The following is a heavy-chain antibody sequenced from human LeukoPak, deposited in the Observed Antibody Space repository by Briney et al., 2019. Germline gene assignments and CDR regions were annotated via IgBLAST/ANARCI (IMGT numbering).Heavy chain of an antibody. Sequence: SETLSLTCTVSGGSISSSSYYWGWIRQPPGKGLEWIGEINHSGSTNYNPSLKSRVTISVDTSKNQFSLKLSSVTAADTAVYYCARAAAAQNWFDPWGQGTLVTVSP. CDR3: ARAAAAQNWFDP. D-gene: IGHD6-13*01. CDR1: GGSISSSSYY. V-gene: IGHV4-39*07. CDR2: INHSGST. J-gene: IGHJ5*02.